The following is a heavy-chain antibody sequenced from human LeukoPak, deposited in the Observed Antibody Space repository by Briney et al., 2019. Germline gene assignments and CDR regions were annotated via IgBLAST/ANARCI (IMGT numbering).Heavy chain of an antibody. J-gene: IGHJ4*02. CDR2: TYYRSTWLN. CDR1: GDTVSSNTAA. Sequence: SQTLSLTCAISGDTVSSNTAAYNWLSLSPSRGLEWLGRTYYRSTWLNDYAPSVRGRITVSPDTSKNQFSLQLNSVTPEDTAVYYCARDRPGMGYWGQGTPVTVSS. CDR3: ARDRPGMGY. V-gene: IGHV6-1*01.